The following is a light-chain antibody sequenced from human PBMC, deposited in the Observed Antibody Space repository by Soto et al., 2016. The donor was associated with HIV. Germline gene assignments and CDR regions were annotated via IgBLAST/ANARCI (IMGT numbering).Light chain of an antibody. CDR1: QSISTW. CDR2: AAS. CDR3: LQHHTYPWT. J-gene: IGKJ1*01. V-gene: IGKV1-12*01. Sequence: DIQMAQSPSSVSASVGDRVTMTCRASQSISTWLAWYQQKPGKAPKLLIYAASSLQSGVPSRFSGSGSETEFTLTISSLQPEDFATYYCLQHHTYPWTFGQGTKVEIK.